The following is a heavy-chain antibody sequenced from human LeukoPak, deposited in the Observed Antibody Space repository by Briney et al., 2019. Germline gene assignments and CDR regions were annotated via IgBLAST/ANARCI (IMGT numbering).Heavy chain of an antibody. CDR1: SFTFSKAW. V-gene: IGHV3-15*07. Sequence: GGSLRLSCAASSFTFSKAWMNWVRQAPGKGLEWVGRSKRKIDGGTTDYAAPVKGRFTISRDDSQSTLYLQMNSLRSEDTAVYYCVVDYGDSDGGLHYGMDVWGQGTTVTASS. CDR3: VVDYGDSDGGLHYGMDV. D-gene: IGHD4-17*01. CDR2: SKRKIDGGTT. J-gene: IGHJ6*02.